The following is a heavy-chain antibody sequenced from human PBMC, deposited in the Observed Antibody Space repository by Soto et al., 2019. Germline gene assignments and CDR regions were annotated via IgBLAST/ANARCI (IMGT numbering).Heavy chain of an antibody. Sequence: PSETLSLTCAVYGGSFSGYYWSWIRQPPGKGLEWIGEINHSGSTNYNPSLKSRVTISVDTSKNQFSLKLSSVTAADTAVYYCARGRPYYDILTGPRNYFDYCGQGTLVTVSS. CDR3: ARGRPYYDILTGPRNYFDY. V-gene: IGHV4-34*01. CDR1: GGSFSGYY. J-gene: IGHJ4*02. CDR2: INHSGST. D-gene: IGHD3-9*01.